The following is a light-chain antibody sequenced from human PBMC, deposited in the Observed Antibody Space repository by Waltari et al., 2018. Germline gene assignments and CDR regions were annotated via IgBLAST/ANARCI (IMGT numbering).Light chain of an antibody. Sequence: SCWASQSVSSYLAWSHQKPGQAPRLLIYHASTRATGIPDRFSGSGSGTDFSLTISRLEPEDFAMYYCHQYVESPATFGQGTKVEIK. V-gene: IGKV3-20*01. CDR1: QSVSSY. J-gene: IGKJ1*01. CDR3: HQYVESPAT. CDR2: HAS.